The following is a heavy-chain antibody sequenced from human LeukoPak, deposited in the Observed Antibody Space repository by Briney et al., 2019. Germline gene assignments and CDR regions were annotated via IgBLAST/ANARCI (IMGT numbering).Heavy chain of an antibody. D-gene: IGHD1-26*01. Sequence: PGESLKISCKGSGYSFTYYWIGWVRQMPGQGLEWMGIFYPGESDTRYSPSFQGQVTISADKSISTAFLQWSSLKASDTAMYYCARLVGSSTKGHFQYWGQGTLVTVSS. CDR3: ARLVGSSTKGHFQY. CDR2: FYPGESDT. CDR1: GYSFTYYW. V-gene: IGHV5-51*01. J-gene: IGHJ1*01.